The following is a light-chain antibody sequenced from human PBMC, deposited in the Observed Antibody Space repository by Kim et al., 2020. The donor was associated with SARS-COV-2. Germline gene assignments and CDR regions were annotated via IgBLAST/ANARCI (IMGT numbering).Light chain of an antibody. CDR2: GAS. V-gene: IGKV1-33*01. CDR3: KQYDNLPYT. CDR1: QDISNY. J-gene: IGKJ2*01. Sequence: DIQMTQSPSSLSASVGDRVTITCQASQDISNYLNWYQQKPGKAPKLLIYGASNLETGVPSRFSGSGSGTDFTFTISSLQPEDIATYYCKQYDNLPYTFGQETKLEI.